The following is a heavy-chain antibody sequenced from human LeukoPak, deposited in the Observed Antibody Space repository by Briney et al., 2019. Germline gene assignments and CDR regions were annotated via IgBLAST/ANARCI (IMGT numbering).Heavy chain of an antibody. CDR1: GFTFINAW. V-gene: IGHV4-34*01. CDR2: INHSGST. Sequence: KSGGSLRLSCAASGFTFINAWMAWIRQPPGKGLEWIGEINHSGSTNYNPSLKSRATISVDTSKNQFSLKLSSVTAADTAVYYCARGLVRSSTSCYGYWGQGTLVTVSS. CDR3: ARGLVRSSTSCYGY. D-gene: IGHD2-2*01. J-gene: IGHJ4*02.